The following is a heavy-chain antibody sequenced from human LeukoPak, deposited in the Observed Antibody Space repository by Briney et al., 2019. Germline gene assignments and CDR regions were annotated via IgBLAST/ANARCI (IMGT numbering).Heavy chain of an antibody. J-gene: IGHJ4*02. CDR2: VYYTGNT. CDR1: DGSINNYY. D-gene: IGHD6-13*01. V-gene: IGHV4-59*01. Sequence: SETLSLTCTVSDGSINNYYWSWIRQPPGKGLEWIGYVYYTGNTNYSPSLKSRGTISVDTSKNQFSLKLRSVTAADTAVYYCARGAAAGNEFDYWGQGTLVTVSS. CDR3: ARGAAAGNEFDY.